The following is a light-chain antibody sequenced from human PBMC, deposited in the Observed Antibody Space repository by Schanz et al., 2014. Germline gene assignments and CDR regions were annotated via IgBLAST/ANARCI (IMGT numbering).Light chain of an antibody. CDR1: GAYNY. CDR2: DVT. Sequence: QSALTQPASVSGSPGQSITISCIGAYNYVSWYQQHPGKAPRLMIYDVTHRPSGVSNRFSGSKSDNTASLTISGLQPEDEADYSCSSYTDSATLVFGGGTKLIVL. CDR3: SSYTDSATLV. J-gene: IGLJ3*02. V-gene: IGLV2-14*03.